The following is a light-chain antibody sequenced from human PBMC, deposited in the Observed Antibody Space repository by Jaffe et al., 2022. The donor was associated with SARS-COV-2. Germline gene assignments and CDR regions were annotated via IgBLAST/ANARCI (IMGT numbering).Light chain of an antibody. CDR1: QDIGNY. V-gene: IGKV1-33*01. CDR3: QQFHDIPRT. Sequence: DIQMTQSPSSLSASVGDIVTITCQASQDIGNYLNWYQQKPGKAPKILIYDASNLETGVPSRFRGGGSGTEFSFTISSLQPEDVATYFCQQFHDIPRTFGQGTKLEIK. J-gene: IGKJ2*01. CDR2: DAS.